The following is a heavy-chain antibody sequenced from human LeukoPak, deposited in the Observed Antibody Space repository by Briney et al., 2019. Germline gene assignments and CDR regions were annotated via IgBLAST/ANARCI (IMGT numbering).Heavy chain of an antibody. J-gene: IGHJ4*02. CDR1: GFTFSRLA. Sequence: GGSLRLSCAASGFTFSRLAMTWVRQAPGKGLEWVSTISASGPYYADAVRGRFTISRDNSRNTLSLQMDSLRAEDTAVYYCAKRGPGYDSSGYPPYYFDSWGQGTLVTVSS. D-gene: IGHD3-22*01. CDR2: ISASGP. CDR3: AKRGPGYDSSGYPPYYFDS. V-gene: IGHV3-23*01.